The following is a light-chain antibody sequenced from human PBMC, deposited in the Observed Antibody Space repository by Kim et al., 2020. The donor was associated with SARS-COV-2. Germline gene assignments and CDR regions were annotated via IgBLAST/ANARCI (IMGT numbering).Light chain of an antibody. CDR3: QQYYSTPPS. V-gene: IGKV4-1*01. CDR2: WAS. Sequence: SATLNCKSSQTVLYNSNNKNYLAWYQQKPGQAPKLLIYWASIRESGVSDRFSGSGSETDFTLPISSLQAEDVAVYYCQQYYSTPPSFGQGTKLEIK. CDR1: QTVLYNSNNKNY. J-gene: IGKJ2*03.